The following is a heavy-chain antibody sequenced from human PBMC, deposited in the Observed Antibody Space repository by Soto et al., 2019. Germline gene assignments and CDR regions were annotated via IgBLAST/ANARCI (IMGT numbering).Heavy chain of an antibody. V-gene: IGHV1-18*01. J-gene: IGHJ4*02. D-gene: IGHD3-3*01. CDR1: GYTFTSYG. CDR2: ISAYNGNT. CDR3: ARDVGAITFFGVVNP. Sequence: ASVKVSCKASGYTFTSYGISWVRQAPGQGLEWMGWISAYNGNTNYAQKLQGRVTMTTDTSTSTAYMELRSLRSDDTAVYYCARDVGAITFFGVVNPWGKGTLVTVSS.